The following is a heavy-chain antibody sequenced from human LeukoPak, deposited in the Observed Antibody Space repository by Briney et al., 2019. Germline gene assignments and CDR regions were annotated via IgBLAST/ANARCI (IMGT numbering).Heavy chain of an antibody. CDR3: ARAKSGWSGIDY. Sequence: GGSLRLSCAASGFTFSDHYMDWVRQAPGKGLEWVSYISSSSGIIYYADSVKGRFTISRDNAKNSLSLQMNSLRAEDTAVYYCARAKSGWSGIDYWGQGTLVTVSS. J-gene: IGHJ4*02. CDR1: GFTFSDHY. CDR2: ISSSSGII. D-gene: IGHD6-19*01. V-gene: IGHV3-11*04.